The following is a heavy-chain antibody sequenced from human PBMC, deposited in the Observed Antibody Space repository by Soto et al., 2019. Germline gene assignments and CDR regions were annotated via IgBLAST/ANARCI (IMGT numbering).Heavy chain of an antibody. D-gene: IGHD5-12*01. CDR1: GFTFSSYG. J-gene: IGHJ4*02. CDR2: IWYDGSNK. V-gene: IGHV3-33*01. Sequence: QVQLVESGGGVVQPGRSLRLSCAASGFTFSSYGMHWVRQAPGKGLEWVAVIWYDGSNKYYADSVKGRFTISRDNSKNTRYLQMNGLRAEDTAVYYCARGHGEDVEMATIKDYWGQGTLVTVSS. CDR3: ARGHGEDVEMATIKDY.